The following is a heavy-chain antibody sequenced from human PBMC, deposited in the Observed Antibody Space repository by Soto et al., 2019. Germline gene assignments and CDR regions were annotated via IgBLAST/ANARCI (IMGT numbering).Heavy chain of an antibody. V-gene: IGHV3-9*01. CDR1: GFTFDDYA. CDR2: ISWNSGSI. Sequence: SLRLSCAASGFTFDDYAMHWVRQAPGKGLEWVSGISWNSGSIGYADSVKGRFTISRDNAKNSLYLQMNSLRAEDTALYYCAKASAWGRRGVIDLYYFDYWGQGTLVTVSS. D-gene: IGHD3-16*02. J-gene: IGHJ4*02. CDR3: AKASAWGRRGVIDLYYFDY.